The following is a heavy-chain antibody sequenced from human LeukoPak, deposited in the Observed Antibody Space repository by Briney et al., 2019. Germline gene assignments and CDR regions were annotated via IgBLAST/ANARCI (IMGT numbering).Heavy chain of an antibody. CDR3: ARETGYSSGWDY. Sequence: GGSLRLSCAASEFTFRNAWMSWVRQAPGKGLEWVALISDDVSNKYYADSLEGRFTIYRENSKNTLYLQMNSPRAEDTAVYYCARETGYSSGWDYWGQGTLVTVSS. V-gene: IGHV3-30*03. CDR2: ISDDVSNK. D-gene: IGHD6-19*01. J-gene: IGHJ4*02. CDR1: EFTFRNAW.